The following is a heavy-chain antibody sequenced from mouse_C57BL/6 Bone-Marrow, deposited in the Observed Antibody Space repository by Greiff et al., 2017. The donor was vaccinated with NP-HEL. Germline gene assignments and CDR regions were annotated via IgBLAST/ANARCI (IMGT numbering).Heavy chain of an antibody. Sequence: VKLQQPGAELVKPGASVKMSCKASGYTFTSYWITWVKQRPGQGLEWIGDIYPGSGSTNYNEKFKSKATLTVDTSSSTAYMQLSSLTSEDSAVYYCAREGALYYYAMDYWGQGTSVTVSS. D-gene: IGHD1-1*01. CDR1: GYTFTSYW. V-gene: IGHV1-55*01. J-gene: IGHJ4*01. CDR3: AREGALYYYAMDY. CDR2: IYPGSGST.